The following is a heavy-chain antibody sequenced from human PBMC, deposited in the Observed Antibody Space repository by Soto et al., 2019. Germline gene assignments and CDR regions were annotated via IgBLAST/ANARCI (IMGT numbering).Heavy chain of an antibody. D-gene: IGHD3-10*01. CDR3: ATDYYGSGSYYNADYYYGMDV. V-gene: IGHV1-24*01. CDR2: FDPEDGET. Sequence: EASVKVSCKVSGYTLTELSMHWARQAPGKGLEWMGGFDPEDGETIYAQKFQGRVTMTEDTSTDTAYMELSSLRSEDTAVYYCATDYYGSGSYYNADYYYGMDVWGQGTTVTVS. J-gene: IGHJ6*02. CDR1: GYTLTELS.